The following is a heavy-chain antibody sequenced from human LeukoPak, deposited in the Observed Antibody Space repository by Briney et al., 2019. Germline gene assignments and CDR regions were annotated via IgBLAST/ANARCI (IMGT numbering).Heavy chain of an antibody. Sequence: PGGSLRLSCAASGFTFSSYGMHWVRQAPGKGLEWVAVIWYDGSNKYYADSVKGRFTISRDNSKNTLYLQMNSLRAEDTAVYYCARDMGTMIVVVNQLDYWGQGTLVTVSS. D-gene: IGHD3-22*01. CDR2: IWYDGSNK. CDR1: GFTFSSYG. CDR3: ARDMGTMIVVVNQLDY. V-gene: IGHV3-33*01. J-gene: IGHJ4*02.